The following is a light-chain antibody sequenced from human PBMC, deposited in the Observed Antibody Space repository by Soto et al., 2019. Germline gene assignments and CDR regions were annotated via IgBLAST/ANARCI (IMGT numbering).Light chain of an antibody. CDR2: AAS. Sequence: DIQMTQSPFSLSASIGDRVTITCRASQGISNYLAWYRHKPGKVPKLLIYAASTLQSGVPSRFSGSGSGTDFTLTISSLQPEDVATYYCQKYNSAPWTFGQGTKVEIK. V-gene: IGKV1-27*01. CDR3: QKYNSAPWT. J-gene: IGKJ1*01. CDR1: QGISNY.